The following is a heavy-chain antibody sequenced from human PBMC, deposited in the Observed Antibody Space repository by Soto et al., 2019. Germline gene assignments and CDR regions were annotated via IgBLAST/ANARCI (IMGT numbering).Heavy chain of an antibody. V-gene: IGHV3-53*01. J-gene: IGHJ3*02. Sequence: PGESLKISCAASGFTVSGNFMSWVRQAPGKGLEWVSIIYTGDTTYYADSVKGRFTISRDNSKNTLYLQMNSLRAEDSAVYYCAREQQLGGRSDQAFDIWGQGTMITVSS. CDR3: AREQQLGGRSDQAFDI. D-gene: IGHD6-13*01. CDR1: GFTVSGNF. CDR2: IYTGDTT.